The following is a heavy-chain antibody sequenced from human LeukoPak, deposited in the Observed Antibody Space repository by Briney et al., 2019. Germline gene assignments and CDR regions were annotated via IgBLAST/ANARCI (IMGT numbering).Heavy chain of an antibody. J-gene: IGHJ4*02. V-gene: IGHV4-61*01. CDR3: ARVWDRRVKYFDY. CDR1: GGSVSSGSYC. Sequence: KPSETLSLTCTVSGGSVSSGSYCWSWIRQPPGKGLEWIGYIYYTGSTNYNPSLESRVTISIDTSKNQFSLKLSSVTAADTAVYYCARVWDRRVKYFDYWGQGTLVTVSS. CDR2: IYYTGST. D-gene: IGHD1-26*01.